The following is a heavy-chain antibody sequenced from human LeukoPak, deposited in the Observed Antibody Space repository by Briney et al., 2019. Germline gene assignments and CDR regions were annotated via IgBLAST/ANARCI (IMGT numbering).Heavy chain of an antibody. J-gene: IGHJ4*02. Sequence: GGSLRLSCAASGFTFSSYWMSWVRQAPGKGLEWVANIKQDGSEKYYVDSVKGRFTISRDNAKNSLYLQMNSLRAEDTAVYYCARDGRGIAALSDYWGQGTLVTLSS. CDR2: IKQDGSEK. V-gene: IGHV3-7*01. D-gene: IGHD6-6*01. CDR1: GFTFSSYW. CDR3: ARDGRGIAALSDY.